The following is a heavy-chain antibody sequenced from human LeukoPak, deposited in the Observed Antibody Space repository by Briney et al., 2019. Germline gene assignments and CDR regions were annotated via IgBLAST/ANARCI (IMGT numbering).Heavy chain of an antibody. CDR2: INYGDSTI. J-gene: IGHJ4*02. Sequence: PGGSLRLSCAASGFTFSSYEMNWVRQAPGKGLEWVSYINYGDSTIYYADSVKGRFTISRDNAENSLYLQMNSLRAEGTAVYYCAREGGGIAAFDYWGQGTLVTVSS. V-gene: IGHV3-48*03. D-gene: IGHD6-13*01. CDR3: AREGGGIAAFDY. CDR1: GFTFSSYE.